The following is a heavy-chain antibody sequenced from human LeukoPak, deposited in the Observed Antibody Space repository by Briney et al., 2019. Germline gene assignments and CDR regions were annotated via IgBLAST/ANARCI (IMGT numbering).Heavy chain of an antibody. Sequence: SETLSLTCTVSGGSINHNYWSWIRQPPGKGLEWIGYVYSNGSTNFNPSLKSRLTMSIDTSKNQFSLKVTSVTAADTAVYYCAGGPFDGPLYGTYWYFHVWGRGALVTVSS. J-gene: IGHJ2*01. V-gene: IGHV4-59*01. D-gene: IGHD1-14*01. CDR1: GGSINHNY. CDR2: VYSNGST. CDR3: AGGPFDGPLYGTYWYFHV.